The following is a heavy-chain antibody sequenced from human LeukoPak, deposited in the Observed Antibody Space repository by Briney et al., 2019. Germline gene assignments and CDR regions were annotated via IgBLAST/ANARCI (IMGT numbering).Heavy chain of an antibody. D-gene: IGHD2-2*01. CDR3: AREMLYCTTTSCSFDY. J-gene: IGHJ4*02. Sequence: GGSLRLSCAASGFTFSSYGMHWVRQAPGRGLEWVAVIWYDGSNKYYGDSVKGRFTISRDNSKNTLYLQMNSLRDEDTAVYYCAREMLYCTTTSCSFDYWGQGTLVTVSS. V-gene: IGHV3-33*01. CDR1: GFTFSSYG. CDR2: IWYDGSNK.